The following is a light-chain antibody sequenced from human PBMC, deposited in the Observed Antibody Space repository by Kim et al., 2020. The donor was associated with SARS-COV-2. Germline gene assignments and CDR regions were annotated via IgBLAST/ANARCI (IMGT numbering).Light chain of an antibody. V-gene: IGLV3-9*01. CDR1: NFGNKN. CDR2: RDT. Sequence: ALGQAASITCGGNNFGNKNLHWYQQKPGQAPILVIYRDTTRPSGTPERFSGSNSGNTATLTISRAQAGDESDYYCQVWDSSIGVFGGGTQLTVL. J-gene: IGLJ2*01. CDR3: QVWDSSIGV.